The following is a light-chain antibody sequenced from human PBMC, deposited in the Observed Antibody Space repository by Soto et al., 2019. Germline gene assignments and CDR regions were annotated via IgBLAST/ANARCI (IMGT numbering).Light chain of an antibody. CDR1: QNIKNY. CDR3: QHYGTSLYT. Sequence: DVQMTQSPSSLSASVGDRVTITCRASQNIKNYLSWYQQKPGKAPRLLIYGASSRATGIPDRFSGSGSGTDFTLTISRLEPEDFAVYYCQHYGTSLYTFGQGTKLEIK. V-gene: IGKV1-NL1*01. CDR2: GAS. J-gene: IGKJ2*01.